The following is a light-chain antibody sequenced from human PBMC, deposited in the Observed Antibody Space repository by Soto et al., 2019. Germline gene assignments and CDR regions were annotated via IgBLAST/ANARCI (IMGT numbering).Light chain of an antibody. CDR2: GAS. Sequence: EVVMTQSPATLSVSPGEGATLSCRASQSVSSKLAWYQQKPGQAPRLLIYGASTRATGIPARFSGSESGTEFPLTISSLQSEDFALYYCQQSDNWPFTFGPGTKVDIK. CDR1: QSVSSK. V-gene: IGKV3-15*01. J-gene: IGKJ3*01. CDR3: QQSDNWPFT.